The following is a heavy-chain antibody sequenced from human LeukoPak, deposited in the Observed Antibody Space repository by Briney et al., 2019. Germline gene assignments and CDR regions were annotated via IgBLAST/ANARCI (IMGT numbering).Heavy chain of an antibody. CDR2: IKPNSGAT. D-gene: IGHD2-15*01. J-gene: IGHJ3*01. Sequence: ASVKVSCKASGNTFSGGYMHWVRQAPGQRLERMGWIKPNSGATKYAQKFQGRVTMTRDTSINTGYMELSSLRSDDTAIYYCARDVCIGGSCQDVFDLWGQGTMVTVS. CDR1: GNTFSGGY. V-gene: IGHV1-2*02. CDR3: ARDVCIGGSCQDVFDL.